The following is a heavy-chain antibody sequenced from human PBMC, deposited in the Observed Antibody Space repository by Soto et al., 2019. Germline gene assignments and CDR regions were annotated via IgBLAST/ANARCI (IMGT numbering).Heavy chain of an antibody. CDR1: GFTFSNAW. J-gene: IGHJ4*02. D-gene: IGHD5-12*01. CDR3: TTGAGDGYKYYFDY. Sequence: EVQLVESGGGLVKPGGSLRLSCAASGFTFSNAWMSWVRQAPGKGLEWVGRIKSKTDGGTTDYAAPVKGRFTISRDDSKNTLYLQMNSLKTEDTAVYYCTTGAGDGYKYYFDYWGQGTLVTVSS. CDR2: IKSKTDGGTT. V-gene: IGHV3-15*01.